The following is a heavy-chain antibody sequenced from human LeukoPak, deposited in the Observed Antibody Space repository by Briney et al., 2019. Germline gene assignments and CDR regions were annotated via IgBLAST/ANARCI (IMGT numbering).Heavy chain of an antibody. Sequence: PGGSLRLSCAASGFTFSSYWMHWVRQAPGKGLVWVSRINSDGSSTSYADSVKGRFTISRDNAKNTLYLQMNSLRAEDTAVYYCVREGYDFWSGYDYYYGMDVWGQGTTVTVSS. D-gene: IGHD3-3*01. J-gene: IGHJ6*02. CDR2: INSDGSST. CDR1: GFTFSSYW. CDR3: VREGYDFWSGYDYYYGMDV. V-gene: IGHV3-74*01.